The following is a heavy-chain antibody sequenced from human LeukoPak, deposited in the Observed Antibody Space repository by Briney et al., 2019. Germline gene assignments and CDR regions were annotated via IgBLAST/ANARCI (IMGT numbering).Heavy chain of an antibody. CDR1: GYTFTGYY. D-gene: IGHD3-22*01. CDR3: ARVSVDSSGYYLYYFDY. Sequence: ASVKVSCKASGYTFTGYYMHWVRQAPGQGLGWRGWINPNSGGTNYAQKFQGRVTMTRDTSISTAYMELSRLRSDDTAVYYCARVSVDSSGYYLYYFDYWGQGTLVTVSS. V-gene: IGHV1-2*02. CDR2: INPNSGGT. J-gene: IGHJ4*02.